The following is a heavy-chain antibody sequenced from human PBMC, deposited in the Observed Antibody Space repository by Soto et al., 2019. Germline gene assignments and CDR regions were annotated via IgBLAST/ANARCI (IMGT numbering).Heavy chain of an antibody. Sequence: EVQLVESGGGLVQPGGSLRLSCAASGFTFSSYEMNWVRQAPGKGLEWVSYISSSGSTIYYADSVKGRFTISRDNAKNSLYLQMNSLRAEDTAVYYCARVRGALRFLEWENWFDPWGQGTLVTVSS. CDR1: GFTFSSYE. D-gene: IGHD3-3*01. CDR2: ISSSGSTI. V-gene: IGHV3-48*03. J-gene: IGHJ5*02. CDR3: ARVRGALRFLEWENWFDP.